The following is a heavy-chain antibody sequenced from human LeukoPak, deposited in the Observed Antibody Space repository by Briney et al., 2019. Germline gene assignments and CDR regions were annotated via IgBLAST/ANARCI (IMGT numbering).Heavy chain of an antibody. Sequence: SETLSLTCAVYGGSFSGYYWSWIRQPPGKGLEWIGEINHSGSTYYNPSLKSRVTISVDTSKNQFSLKLSSVTAADTAVYYCARLSVLGGYYTNWFDPWGQGTLVTVSS. CDR3: ARLSVLGGYYTNWFDP. V-gene: IGHV4-34*01. J-gene: IGHJ5*02. CDR1: GGSFSGYY. D-gene: IGHD3-22*01. CDR2: INHSGST.